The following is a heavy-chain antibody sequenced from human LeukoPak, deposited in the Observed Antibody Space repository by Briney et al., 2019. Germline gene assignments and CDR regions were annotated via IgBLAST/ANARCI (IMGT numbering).Heavy chain of an antibody. J-gene: IGHJ4*02. Sequence: SETLSLTCTVSGGSISSYYWSWIRQPPGKGLEWIGYIYYSGSTNYNPPLKSRVTISVDTSKNQFSLKLSSVTAADTAVYYCAREQLYTAMVTYYFDYWGQGTLVTVSS. CDR3: AREQLYTAMVTYYFDY. V-gene: IGHV4-59*01. D-gene: IGHD5-18*01. CDR2: IYYSGST. CDR1: GGSISSYY.